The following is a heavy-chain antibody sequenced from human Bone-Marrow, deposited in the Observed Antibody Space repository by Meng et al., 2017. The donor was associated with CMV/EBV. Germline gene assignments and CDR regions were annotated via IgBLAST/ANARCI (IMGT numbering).Heavy chain of an antibody. V-gene: IGHV4-4*02. CDR2: IYHSGST. J-gene: IGHJ5*02. CDR3: ASTTTIFGVVRGFDP. D-gene: IGHD3-3*01. Sequence: SGGSISSSIWSSWVRPPPGKGLEWVGEIYHSGSTNYNSSLKSRVTISVDKSKNQFSLKLSSVTAADTAVYYCASTTTIFGVVRGFDPWGQGTLVTVSS. CDR1: GGSISSSIW.